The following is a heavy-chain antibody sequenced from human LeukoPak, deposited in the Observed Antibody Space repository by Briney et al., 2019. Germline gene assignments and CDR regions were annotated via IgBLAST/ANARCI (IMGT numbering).Heavy chain of an antibody. V-gene: IGHV3-30*04. CDR3: ARAEGYGGELGS. D-gene: IGHD4-23*01. CDR1: GFTFSSYE. J-gene: IGHJ4*02. Sequence: PGGSLRLSCAASGFTFSSYEMNWVRQAPGKGLEWVAVIPYDGSNKYYADSVKGRFTISRENSKNRLYLQMNSLRAEDTAVYYCARAEGYGGELGSWGQGTLVTVSS. CDR2: IPYDGSNK.